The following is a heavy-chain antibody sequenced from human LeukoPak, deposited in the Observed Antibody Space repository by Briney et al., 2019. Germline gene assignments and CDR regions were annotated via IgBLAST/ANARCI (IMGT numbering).Heavy chain of an antibody. D-gene: IGHD2/OR15-2a*01. CDR1: VYTFTGYY. Sequence: ASVTVSCTSSVYTFTGYYLHWVRQAPRHGLKGMGWINPITGGTNYEQRCQGRVTMPRDTSISTVDMELSRLRSDATAVYSCARPYCNSRSCHDSFDYWGQGTLVTVSS. CDR2: INPITGGT. J-gene: IGHJ4*02. V-gene: IGHV1-2*02. CDR3: ARPYCNSRSCHDSFDY.